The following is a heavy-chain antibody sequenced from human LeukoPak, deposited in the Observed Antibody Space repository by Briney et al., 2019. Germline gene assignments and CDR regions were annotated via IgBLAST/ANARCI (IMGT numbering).Heavy chain of an antibody. J-gene: IGHJ4*02. Sequence: ASVNVSCKASGYTFTNYHINWVRQATGQGLEWMGWMNPNNGDSGYAQKFQGRVTITRDTSISTSYMELRSLRSDDTAVCFCARTTSFTASGYDYWGQGTLVTVSS. CDR2: MNPNNGDS. CDR3: ARTTSFTASGYDY. V-gene: IGHV1-8*03. CDR1: GYTFTNYH. D-gene: IGHD6-25*01.